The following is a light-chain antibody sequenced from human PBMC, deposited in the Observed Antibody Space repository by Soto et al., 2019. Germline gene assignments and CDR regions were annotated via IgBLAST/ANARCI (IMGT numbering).Light chain of an antibody. V-gene: IGKV1-12*01. J-gene: IGKJ1*01. CDR3: QQTLSFPPT. CDR1: QAIDSW. Sequence: DIQMTQSPSSLSASVGDRATITCRASQAIDSWLAWYQQKPGEAPKLLIFTGSLLHSGVPPRFSGSGSGTDFTLTISSLQPKDFATYYCQQTLSFPPTFGQGTKVDIK. CDR2: TGS.